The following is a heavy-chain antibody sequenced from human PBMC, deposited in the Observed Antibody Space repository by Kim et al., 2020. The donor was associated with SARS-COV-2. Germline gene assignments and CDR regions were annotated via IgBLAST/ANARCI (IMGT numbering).Heavy chain of an antibody. CDR3: ARDLGFGELSLYYYGMDV. Sequence: GGSLRLSCAASGFTFSSYSMNWVRQAPGKGLEWVSSISSSSSYIYYADSVKGRFTISRDNAKNSLYLQMNSLRAEDTAVYYCARDLGFGELSLYYYGMDVWGQGTTVTVSS. J-gene: IGHJ6*02. D-gene: IGHD3-10*01. CDR1: GFTFSSYS. CDR2: ISSSSSYI. V-gene: IGHV3-21*04.